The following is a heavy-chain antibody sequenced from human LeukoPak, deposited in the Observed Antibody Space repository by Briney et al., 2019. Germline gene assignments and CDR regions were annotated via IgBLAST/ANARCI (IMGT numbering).Heavy chain of an antibody. CDR2: IYYSGST. CDR1: GGSISSYY. V-gene: IGHV4-59*08. J-gene: IGHJ6*02. Sequence: SETLSLTCTVSGGSISSYYWSWIRQPPGKGLEWIGYIYYSGSTNYNPSLKSRVTISVDTSKNQFSLKLSSVTAADTAVYYCARHYSGSYLSYYYYGMDVWGQGTTVTVFS. CDR3: ARHYSGSYLSYYYYGMDV. D-gene: IGHD1-26*01.